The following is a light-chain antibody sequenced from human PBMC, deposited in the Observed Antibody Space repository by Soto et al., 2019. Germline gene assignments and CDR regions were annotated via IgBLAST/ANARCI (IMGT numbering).Light chain of an antibody. CDR3: QQYANSPIT. CDR2: GAS. Sequence: IILTQSPDTLSLSPGERATLSCRASQTVSSNYLAWCQQRPGQAPRLLIYGASTRAAGIPDRFSGSGSGTDFTLTITRLEPEDFAVYYCQQYANSPITFGQGTRLEIK. J-gene: IGKJ5*01. CDR1: QTVSSNY. V-gene: IGKV3-20*01.